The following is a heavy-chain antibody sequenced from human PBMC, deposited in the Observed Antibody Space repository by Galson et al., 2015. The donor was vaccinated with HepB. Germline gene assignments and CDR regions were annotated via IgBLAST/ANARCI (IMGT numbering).Heavy chain of an antibody. J-gene: IGHJ4*02. CDR2: AFDRSKGDS. D-gene: IGHD2-8*01. Sequence: CAISGYSVSGDTAAWNWIRRSPSRGREGLGWAFDRSKGDSEYAVSVKSRITISPDTPKNQLSLQLNSVTPEDTAVYYCARVSKGFGYCTTTTCNAFNSWGQGTLVTVSS. CDR3: ARVSKGFGYCTTTTCNAFNS. V-gene: IGHV6-1*01. CDR1: GYSVSGDTAA.